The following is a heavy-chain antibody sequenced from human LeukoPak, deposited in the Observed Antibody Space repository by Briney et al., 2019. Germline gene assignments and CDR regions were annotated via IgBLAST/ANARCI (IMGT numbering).Heavy chain of an antibody. D-gene: IGHD3-22*01. CDR2: IKQDGSEK. V-gene: IGHV3-7*01. CDR3: ARRQGSYFDTSGYYYG. J-gene: IGHJ4*02. Sequence: GGSLRLSCAASGFIFSNYWMTWVRQAPGKGLEWVANIKQDGSEKYYVDSVKGRFTISRDNAKNSLYLQMNSLRAEDTAVYYCARRQGSYFDTSGYYYGWGQGTLVTVSS. CDR1: GFIFSNYW.